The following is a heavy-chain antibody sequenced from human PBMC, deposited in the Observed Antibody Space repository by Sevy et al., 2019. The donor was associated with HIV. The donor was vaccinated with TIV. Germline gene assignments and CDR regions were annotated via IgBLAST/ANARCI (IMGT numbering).Heavy chain of an antibody. V-gene: IGHV1-18*04. Sequence: ASAKVSCKASGYTFTSYGISWVRQAPGQGLEWMGWISAYNGNTNYAQKLQGRVTMTTDTSTSTAYMELRSLRSDDTAVYYCARDPSYGSGSYYRAYYFDYWGQGTLVTVSS. CDR2: ISAYNGNT. D-gene: IGHD3-10*01. CDR1: GYTFTSYG. CDR3: ARDPSYGSGSYYRAYYFDY. J-gene: IGHJ4*02.